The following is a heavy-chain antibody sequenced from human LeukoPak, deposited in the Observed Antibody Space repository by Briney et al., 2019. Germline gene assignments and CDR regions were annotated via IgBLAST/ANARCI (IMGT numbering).Heavy chain of an antibody. J-gene: IGHJ6*02. Sequence: PSETLSLTCTVSGYSISSGYYWGWIRQPPGKGLEWIGSIYHSGSTYYNPSLKSRVTISVDTSKNQFSLKLSSVTAADTAVYYCASTYYDILTGLYGMDVWGQGTTVTVSS. D-gene: IGHD3-9*01. V-gene: IGHV4-38-2*02. CDR2: IYHSGST. CDR1: GYSISSGYY. CDR3: ASTYYDILTGLYGMDV.